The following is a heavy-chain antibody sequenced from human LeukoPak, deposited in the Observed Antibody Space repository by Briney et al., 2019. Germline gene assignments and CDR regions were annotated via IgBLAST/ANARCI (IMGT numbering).Heavy chain of an antibody. CDR1: GYTFIRNG. J-gene: IGHJ5*02. D-gene: IGHD3-10*01. V-gene: IGHV1-18*01. CDR2: ISAYNGNT. Sequence: ASVKVSCKASGYTFIRNGISWVRQAPGQGLEWMAWISAYNGNTNYAQKLQGRVTMTTDTSTSTAYMELRSLRSDDTAVYYCARDPITMVRGVRNKNWFDPWGQGTLVTVSS. CDR3: ARDPITMVRGVRNKNWFDP.